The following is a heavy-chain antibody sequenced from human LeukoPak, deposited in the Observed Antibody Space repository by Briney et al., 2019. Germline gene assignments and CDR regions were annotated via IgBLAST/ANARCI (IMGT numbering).Heavy chain of an antibody. J-gene: IGHJ4*02. Sequence: GSLRLSCAASGFTFSSYAMHWVRQAPGKGLEWVAVISYDGSNKYYADSVKGRFTISRDNSKNTLYLQMNSLRAEDTAVYYCAKAIAVAGTFAFWGQGTLVTVSS. CDR2: ISYDGSNK. V-gene: IGHV3-30*04. CDR1: GFTFSSYA. D-gene: IGHD6-19*01. CDR3: AKAIAVAGTFAF.